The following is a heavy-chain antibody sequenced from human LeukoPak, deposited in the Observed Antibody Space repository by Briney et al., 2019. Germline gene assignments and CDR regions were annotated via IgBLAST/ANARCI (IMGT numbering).Heavy chain of an antibody. CDR1: GGSISSYY. CDR2: IYYSGST. CDR3: ARGGYCSSTSCYAPGGYYYYYYYMDV. Sequence: PSETLSLTCTVSGGSISSYYWSWIRQPPGKGLEWIGYIYYSGSTNYNPSLKSRVTISVDTSKNQFSLKLSSVTAADTAVYYCARGGYCSSTSCYAPGGYYYYYYYMDVWGKGTTVTVSS. D-gene: IGHD2-2*01. V-gene: IGHV4-59*01. J-gene: IGHJ6*03.